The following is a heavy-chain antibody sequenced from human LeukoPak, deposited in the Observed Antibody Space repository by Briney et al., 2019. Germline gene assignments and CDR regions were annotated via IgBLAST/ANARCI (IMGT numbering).Heavy chain of an antibody. CDR2: ISGAGGST. Sequence: GGSLRLSCAASGFTFSSFAMSWVRQAPGKGLESVSLISGAGGSTYYADSVKGRFTISRDNSKNTLYLQMNSLRAEDTAVYYCANGHTDYGTGFDLWGQGTLVTVSS. CDR1: GFTFSSFA. V-gene: IGHV3-23*01. J-gene: IGHJ4*02. D-gene: IGHD4-17*01. CDR3: ANGHTDYGTGFDL.